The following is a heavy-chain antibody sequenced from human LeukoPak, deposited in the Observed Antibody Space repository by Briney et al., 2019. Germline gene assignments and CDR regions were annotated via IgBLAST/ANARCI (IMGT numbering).Heavy chain of an antibody. CDR1: GYSISRGNH. J-gene: IGHJ4*02. V-gene: IGHV4-38-2*01. CDR2: IFPSGTP. CDR3: ASLGGYQNGNFDY. Sequence: NPSETLSLTCAVSGYSISRGNHWGWIRQPREKGLEWIGSIFPSGTPYYNPSLKSRVTLSIDTAKNQFSLNLSAGTAADTAVYYCASLGGYQNGNFDYWGQGILVTVSS. D-gene: IGHD2-2*01.